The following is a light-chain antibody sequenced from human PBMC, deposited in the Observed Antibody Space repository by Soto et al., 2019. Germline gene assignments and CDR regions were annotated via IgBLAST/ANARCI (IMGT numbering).Light chain of an antibody. J-gene: IGKJ1*01. V-gene: IGKV3-11*01. CDR2: DAS. Sequence: EIVLTQSPATLSLSPGERATLSCRASQSVSSYLAWYQQKPGQAPRLLIYDASNRATGIPARFSGSGSGTDFTLTIGSPEPEDFAVYYCQQRSNWPWTFGQGTKVEIK. CDR3: QQRSNWPWT. CDR1: QSVSSY.